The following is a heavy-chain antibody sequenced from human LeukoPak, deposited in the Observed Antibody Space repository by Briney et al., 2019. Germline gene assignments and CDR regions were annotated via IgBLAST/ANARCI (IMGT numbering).Heavy chain of an antibody. CDR2: IYYSGST. V-gene: IGHV4-39*01. Sequence: SETLSLTCTVSGGSISSSSYYWGWIRQPPGKGLEWIGSIYYSGSTYYNLSLKSRVTISVDTSKNQFSLKLSSVTAADTAVYYCARSLLRGLTSYSYYMDVWGKGTTVTVSS. J-gene: IGHJ6*03. D-gene: IGHD3-10*01. CDR3: ARSLLRGLTSYSYYMDV. CDR1: GGSISSSSYY.